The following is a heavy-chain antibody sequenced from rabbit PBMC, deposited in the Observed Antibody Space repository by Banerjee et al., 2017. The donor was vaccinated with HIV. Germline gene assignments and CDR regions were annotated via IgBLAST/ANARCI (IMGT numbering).Heavy chain of an antibody. CDR1: GFSFSSKYV. CDR2: IGAGSSGTT. J-gene: IGHJ4*01. V-gene: IGHV1S45*01. Sequence: QEQLEESGGDLVKPEGSLTLTCTASGFSFSSKYVMCWVRQAPGKGLEWIGCIGAGSSGTTFYASWAKGRFTISRTSSTTVTLQMTSLTAADTATYFCARDLAGVIGWNFGLWGPSTLVTVS. CDR3: ARDLAGVIGWNFGL. D-gene: IGHD4-1*01.